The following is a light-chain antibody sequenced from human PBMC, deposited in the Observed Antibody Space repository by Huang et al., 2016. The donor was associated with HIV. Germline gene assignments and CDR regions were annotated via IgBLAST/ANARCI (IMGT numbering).Light chain of an antibody. CDR1: QSISSW. J-gene: IGKJ1*01. Sequence: DIQMNQSPSTLSASVGDRVTITCRASQSISSWLAWYQQKPGKAPNLLIYKASSLKSGVPSRFSGSGSGTEFTLTISSLQPDDFATYYCQQYNSYSRTFGQGTKVEI. CDR2: KAS. V-gene: IGKV1-5*03. CDR3: QQYNSYSRT.